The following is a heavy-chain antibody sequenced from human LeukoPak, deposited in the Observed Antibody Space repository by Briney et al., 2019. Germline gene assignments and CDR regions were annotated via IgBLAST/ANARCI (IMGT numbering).Heavy chain of an antibody. Sequence: PGGSLRLSCAVSGFTVSSHAMGWVRQASGKGLEWVSLIGGAGDTFYADSVKGRFVLSRDNSRNTVYLQMNSLRAEDTATYYCVKDYCHGGFCPFPFFDSWGQGTLVTVSS. V-gene: IGHV3-23*01. CDR2: IGGAGDT. J-gene: IGHJ5*01. CDR3: VKDYCHGGFCPFPFFDS. CDR1: GFTVSSHA. D-gene: IGHD2-15*01.